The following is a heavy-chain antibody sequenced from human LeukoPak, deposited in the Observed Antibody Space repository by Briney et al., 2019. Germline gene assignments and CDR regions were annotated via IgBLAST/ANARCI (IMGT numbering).Heavy chain of an antibody. CDR3: ARGDYGGDYFDY. CDR1: GFTFSSYS. CDR2: ISSGSTYT. J-gene: IGHJ4*02. V-gene: IGHV3-21*05. D-gene: IGHD4-23*01. Sequence: GGSLRLSCAASGFTFSSYSMNWVRQAPGKRLEWVSYISSGSTYTNYADSVEGRFTISRDNAKNSLYLQMNSLRAEDTAVYYCARGDYGGDYFDYWGQGTLVTVSS.